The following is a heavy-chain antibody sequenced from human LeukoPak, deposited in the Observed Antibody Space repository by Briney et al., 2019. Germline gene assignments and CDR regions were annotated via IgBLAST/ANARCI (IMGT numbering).Heavy chain of an antibody. D-gene: IGHD6-6*01. CDR2: IYYSGST. V-gene: IGHV4-61*01. Sequence: SETLSLTCTVSGGSVSSGSYYWSWIRQPPGKGLEWVGYIYYSGSTNYNPSLKSRVTISVDTSKSQFSLKLSSVTAAVTAVYYCARDDASSSSYDYWGQGTLVTVSS. J-gene: IGHJ4*02. CDR3: ARDDASSSSYDY. CDR1: GGSVSSGSYY.